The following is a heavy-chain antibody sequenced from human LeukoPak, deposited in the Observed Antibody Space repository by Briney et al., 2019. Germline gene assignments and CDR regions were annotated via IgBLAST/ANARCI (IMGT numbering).Heavy chain of an antibody. Sequence: SVKVSCKASGGTFSSYAISWVRQAPGQGPEWMGRIIPILGIANYAQKFQGRVTITADKSTSTAYMELSSLRSDDTAVYYCARGGVVVPAAIFHNWFDPWGQGTLVTVSS. D-gene: IGHD2-2*01. CDR3: ARGGVVVPAAIFHNWFDP. CDR1: GGTFSSYA. V-gene: IGHV1-69*04. CDR2: IIPILGIA. J-gene: IGHJ5*02.